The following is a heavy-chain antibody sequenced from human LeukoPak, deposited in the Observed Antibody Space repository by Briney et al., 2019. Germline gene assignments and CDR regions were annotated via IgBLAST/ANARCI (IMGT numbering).Heavy chain of an antibody. CDR3: ARGGAVKYYYDSSGYQVDY. CDR1: GGSVSSSSYY. D-gene: IGHD3-22*01. J-gene: IGHJ4*02. V-gene: IGHV4-39*01. CDR2: IYYSGST. Sequence: SETLSLTCTVSGGSVSSSSYYWGWIRQPPGKGLEWIGSIYYSGSTYYNPSLKTRVTISVDTSKNQFSLNLSSVTAADTAVYYCARGGAVKYYYDSSGYQVDYWGQGTLVTVSS.